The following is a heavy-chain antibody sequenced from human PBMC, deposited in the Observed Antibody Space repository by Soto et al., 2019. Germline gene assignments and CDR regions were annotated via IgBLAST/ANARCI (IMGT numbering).Heavy chain of an antibody. CDR1: GFTFSSYA. CDR3: AKGVPGIAVAGTGYFQH. J-gene: IGHJ1*01. D-gene: IGHD6-19*01. Sequence: EVQLLESGGGLVQPGGSLRLSCAASGFTFSSYAMSWVRQAPGKGLEWVSGISGSGDSTYYADSVKGRFTISRDNSKNTLYLQRKSLRAEDTAVYYCAKGVPGIAVAGTGYFQHWGQGTLVTVSS. CDR2: ISGSGDST. V-gene: IGHV3-23*01.